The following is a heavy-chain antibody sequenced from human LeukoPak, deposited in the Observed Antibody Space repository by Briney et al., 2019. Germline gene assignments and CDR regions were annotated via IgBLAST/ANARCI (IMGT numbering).Heavy chain of an antibody. CDR2: IGGSGAGT. Sequence: GGSLRLSCAASGFTFSSYAVSWVRQAPGKGLEWVSTIGGSGAGTYYALSVNSRFTISTDNSKNTLHLPMNSLRAEAPPVYYCAKDTVGGSFDYWGQGTLVTVSS. CDR3: AKDTVGGSFDY. CDR1: GFTFSSYA. J-gene: IGHJ4*02. D-gene: IGHD2-15*01. V-gene: IGHV3-23*01.